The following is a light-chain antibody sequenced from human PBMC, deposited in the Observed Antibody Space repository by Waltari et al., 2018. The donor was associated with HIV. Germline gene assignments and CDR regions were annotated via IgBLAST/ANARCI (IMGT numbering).Light chain of an antibody. CDR2: RSN. J-gene: IGLJ3*02. CDR3: AAWEDSLSGPV. V-gene: IGLV1-47*01. CDR1: SSNIGHNY. Sequence: QSVLTQPPSASGTPGQRVTISCSGSSSNIGHNYVYWYQQLPGTAPKVLIYRSNQRPSGVPDLFSGSKSGTSASLAISGRRSEDEADYYCAAWEDSLSGPVFGGGTKLIVL.